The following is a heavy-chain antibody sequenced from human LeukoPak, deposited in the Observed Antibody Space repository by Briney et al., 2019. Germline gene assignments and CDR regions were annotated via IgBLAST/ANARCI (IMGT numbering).Heavy chain of an antibody. D-gene: IGHD6-19*01. J-gene: IGHJ4*02. Sequence: PSETLSLTCAVYGGSFSGYYWSWIRQPPGKGLEWIGEINHSGSTNYNPSLKSRVTISVDTSKNQFSLKLSSVTAADTAVYDCARGEAPYSSGWYYFDYWGQGTLVTVSS. V-gene: IGHV4-34*01. CDR2: INHSGST. CDR3: ARGEAPYSSGWYYFDY. CDR1: GGSFSGYY.